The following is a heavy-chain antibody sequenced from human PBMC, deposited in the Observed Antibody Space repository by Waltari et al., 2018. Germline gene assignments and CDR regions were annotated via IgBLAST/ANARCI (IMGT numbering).Heavy chain of an antibody. CDR1: GDSMSSNDW. D-gene: IGHD2-15*01. CDR2: SHRSGRI. V-gene: IGHV4-4*02. Sequence: QLQLQESGPGLVKPSGTLSLTCTVSGDSMSSNDWWSWGRQPPGKGLEWIGQSHRSGRINYNPSLESRVTISIDTANNQCSLKVTSTTAADTAVYYCARDRGRGLYLDSWGRGTLVTVSP. CDR3: ARDRGRGLYLDS. J-gene: IGHJ4*02.